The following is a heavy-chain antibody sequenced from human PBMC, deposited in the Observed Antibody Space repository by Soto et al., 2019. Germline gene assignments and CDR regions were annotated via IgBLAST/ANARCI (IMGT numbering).Heavy chain of an antibody. CDR2: ISSSSSYI. CDR3: ARWAQDQITMVRGAPDV. Sequence: GGSLRLSCAASGFTFSSYSMNWVRQAPGKGLEWVSSISSSSSYIYYADSVKGRFTISRDNAKNSLYLQMNSLRAENTAVYYCARWAQDQITMVRGAPDVWGQGTLVTVSS. D-gene: IGHD3-10*01. CDR1: GFTFSSYS. J-gene: IGHJ4*02. V-gene: IGHV3-21*01.